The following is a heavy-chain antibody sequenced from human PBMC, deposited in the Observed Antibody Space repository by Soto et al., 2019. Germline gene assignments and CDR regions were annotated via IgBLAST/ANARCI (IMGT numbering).Heavy chain of an antibody. CDR1: GYSFTSYW. Sequence: PGESLKISCKGSGYSFTSYWIGWVRQMPGKGLEWMGIIYPGDSDTRYSPSFQGQVTISADKSISTAYLQWSSLKASDTAMYYCATSRQDILTGYYTAILDYWGQGTLVTVCS. CDR2: IYPGDSDT. CDR3: ATSRQDILTGYYTAILDY. D-gene: IGHD3-9*01. V-gene: IGHV5-51*01. J-gene: IGHJ4*02.